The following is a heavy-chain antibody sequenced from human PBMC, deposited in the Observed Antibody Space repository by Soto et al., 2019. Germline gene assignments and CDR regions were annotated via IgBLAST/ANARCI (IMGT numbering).Heavy chain of an antibody. CDR1: GGSISSGGYY. CDR2: IYYSGST. Sequence: SETLSLTCTVSGGSISSGGYYWSWIRQHPGKGLEWIGYIYYSGSTYYNPSLKSRVTISVDTSKNQFSLKLSSVTAADTAVYYCARFSILDSLDYWGQGTLVTVSS. CDR3: ARFSILDSLDY. D-gene: IGHD2-8*01. V-gene: IGHV4-31*03. J-gene: IGHJ4*02.